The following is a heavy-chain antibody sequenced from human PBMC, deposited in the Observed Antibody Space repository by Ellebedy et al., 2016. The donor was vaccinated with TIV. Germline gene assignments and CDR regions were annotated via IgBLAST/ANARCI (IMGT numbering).Heavy chain of an antibody. J-gene: IGHJ5*02. CDR3: ARGTWGVVGANWFDL. D-gene: IGHD1-26*01. CDR1: GFTFSSYA. Sequence: PGGSLRLSCAASGFTFSSYAMHWVRQAPGKGLEWVAVISEDGSIRFHADSVKGRFTISRDSSKNTLYLQVNSLRAEDTAVYYCARGTWGVVGANWFDLWGQGTLVTVSS. V-gene: IGHV3-30*14. CDR2: ISEDGSIR.